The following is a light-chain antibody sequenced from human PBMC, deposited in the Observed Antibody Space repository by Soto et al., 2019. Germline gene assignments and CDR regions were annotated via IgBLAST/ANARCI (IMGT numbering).Light chain of an antibody. J-gene: IGKJ1*01. Sequence: EIVLTHSPGTLSLSPCERATLSFRASQTIRSDLAWYQQKPGQAPRLLISDASTRATSIPARFSGSGSGTEFTLTISSLQSEDFAVYYCQQYNNWPPVTFGQGTKVDIK. CDR2: DAS. CDR3: QQYNNWPPVT. CDR1: QTIRSD. V-gene: IGKV3-15*01.